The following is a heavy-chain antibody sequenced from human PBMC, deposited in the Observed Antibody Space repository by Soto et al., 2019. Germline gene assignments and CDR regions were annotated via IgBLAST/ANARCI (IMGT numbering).Heavy chain of an antibody. Sequence: SETLSLTCAVSGGSISSSNWWRWVRQPPGKGLEWIGEIYHSGSTNYNPSLKSRVTISVDKSKNQFSLKLSSVTAADTAVYYCARDQYSGSYYYYYYYGMDVWGQGTTVTVSS. CDR1: GGSISSSNW. V-gene: IGHV4-4*02. CDR3: ARDQYSGSYYYYYYYGMDV. CDR2: IYHSGST. J-gene: IGHJ6*02. D-gene: IGHD1-26*01.